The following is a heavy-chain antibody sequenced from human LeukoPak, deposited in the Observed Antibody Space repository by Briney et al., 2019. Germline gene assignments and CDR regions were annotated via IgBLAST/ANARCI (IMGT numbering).Heavy chain of an antibody. CDR2: IIPIFGTA. CDR1: GGTFSSYA. J-gene: IGHJ4*02. D-gene: IGHD6-19*01. V-gene: IGHV1-69*06. Sequence: SVKVSCKASGGTFSSYAISWVRQAPGQGLEWMGGIIPIFGTANYAQKFQGRVTITADKSTSTAYMELSSLRSEDTAVYYCARSPIAVAYFDYWGQGTLVTVSP. CDR3: ARSPIAVAYFDY.